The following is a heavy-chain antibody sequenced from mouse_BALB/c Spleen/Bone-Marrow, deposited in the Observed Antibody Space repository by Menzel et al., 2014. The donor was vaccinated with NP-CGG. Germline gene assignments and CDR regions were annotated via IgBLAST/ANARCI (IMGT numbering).Heavy chain of an antibody. Sequence: VQLQQSGPELVKPGASVKIPCKASGYTFTDYNMDWVKQSHGKSLEWIGDINPNNSGTIYNQKFKGKATLTVDKSSSTAYMELRSLTSEDTAVYYCAIYYYGSSYAMDYWGQGTSVTVSS. CDR1: GYTFTDYN. J-gene: IGHJ4*01. CDR3: AIYYYGSSYAMDY. D-gene: IGHD1-1*01. V-gene: IGHV1-18*01. CDR2: INPNNSGT.